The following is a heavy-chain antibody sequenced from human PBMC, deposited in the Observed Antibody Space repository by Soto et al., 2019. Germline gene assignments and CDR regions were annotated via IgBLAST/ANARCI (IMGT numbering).Heavy chain of an antibody. CDR2: ISGSGGST. Sequence: GGSLRLSCAASGFTFSSYAMSWVRQAPGKGLEWVSAISGSGGSTYYADSVKGRFTITIDNSKNTLYLQMNSLRAEDTAVYYCAKALNNYDNSGYPGAYYYGMDVWGQGTTVTVSS. D-gene: IGHD3-22*01. J-gene: IGHJ6*02. CDR1: GFTFSSYA. CDR3: AKALNNYDNSGYPGAYYYGMDV. V-gene: IGHV3-23*01.